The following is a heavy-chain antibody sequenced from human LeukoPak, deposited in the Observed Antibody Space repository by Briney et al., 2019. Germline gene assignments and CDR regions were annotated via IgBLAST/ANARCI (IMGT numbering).Heavy chain of an antibody. CDR3: AREYCSGGSCYSIYYYGMDV. V-gene: IGHV4-30-4*01. D-gene: IGHD2-15*01. J-gene: IGHJ6*02. CDR1: GGSISSGDYY. CDR2: IYYSGST. Sequence: SETLSLTCTVSGGSISSGDYYWSWIRQPPGKGLEWIGYIYYSGSTYFNPPLKSRITISVDTSKNQFSLKLSSVTAADTAVYYCAREYCSGGSCYSIYYYGMDVWGQGTTVTVSS.